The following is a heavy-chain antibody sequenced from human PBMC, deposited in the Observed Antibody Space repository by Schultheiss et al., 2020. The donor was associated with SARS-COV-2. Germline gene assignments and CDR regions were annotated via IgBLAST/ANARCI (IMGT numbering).Heavy chain of an antibody. CDR3: ARESPGDRSMDV. CDR2: INHSGST. J-gene: IGHJ6*02. CDR1: GGSFSGYY. V-gene: IGHV4-34*01. D-gene: IGHD3-16*01. Sequence: SQTLSLTCAVYGGSFSGYYWSWIRQPPGKGLEWIGEINHSGSTNYNPSLKSRVTISVDTSKNQFSLKLSSVTAADTAVYYCARESPGDRSMDVWGQGTTVTVSS.